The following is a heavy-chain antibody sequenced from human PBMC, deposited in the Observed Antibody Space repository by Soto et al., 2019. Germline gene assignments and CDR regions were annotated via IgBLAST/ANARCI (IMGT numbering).Heavy chain of an antibody. CDR3: ARQDTGGYAFDY. CDR1: GGSISSFD. V-gene: IGHV4-59*08. D-gene: IGHD2-8*02. J-gene: IGHJ4*02. CDR2: ISYSGST. Sequence: QVQLQESGPGLVKPSETLSLTCTVSGGSISSFDWNWIRQSPGKGLEWIGYISYSGSTNYNPSLKSRVTISVDTYKNQFSLKLSSVTAADTAVYYCARQDTGGYAFDYWGQGTLVTVSS.